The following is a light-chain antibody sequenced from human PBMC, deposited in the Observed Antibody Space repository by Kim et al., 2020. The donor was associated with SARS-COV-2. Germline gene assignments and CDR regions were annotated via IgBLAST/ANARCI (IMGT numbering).Light chain of an antibody. CDR2: AAS. Sequence: EIVLTQSPGTLSLSPGDTATLSCRAGQSVSSSHLAWYQQKPGLAPRLLIYAASRRATGIPDRFSGSGSGTDFTLTISRLDPEDFAVYYCQHYDTSPPCTFGQGTKLEI. J-gene: IGKJ2*02. CDR3: QHYDTSPPCT. V-gene: IGKV3-20*01. CDR1: QSVSSSH.